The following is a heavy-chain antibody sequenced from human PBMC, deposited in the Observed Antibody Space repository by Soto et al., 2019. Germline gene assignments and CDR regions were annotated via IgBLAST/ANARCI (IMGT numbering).Heavy chain of an antibody. CDR1: GSNFSSYS. J-gene: IGHJ4*02. Sequence: TGGSLRLSCAASGSNFSSYSRNWVRQAPGKGLEWVSSISSSSGYIYYADSVKGRFTISRDNAKNSLYLQMNSLRAEDTAVYYCARGPKSLTPFYFDYWGQGTLVTVSS. V-gene: IGHV3-21*01. CDR3: ARGPKSLTPFYFDY. CDR2: ISSSSGYI.